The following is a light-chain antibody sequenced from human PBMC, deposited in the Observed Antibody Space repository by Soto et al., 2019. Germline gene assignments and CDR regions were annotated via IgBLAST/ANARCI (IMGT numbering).Light chain of an antibody. CDR2: GAY. CDR1: QSISTN. V-gene: IGKV3-15*01. J-gene: IGKJ4*01. CDR3: QQYNNWPPLS. Sequence: EIVMTQSPATLSVSPGERAALSCRASQSISTNLAWYQQKPGQAPRLLIYGAYTKATGIPARFSGSGSGTEFTLTISSLQSEDFALYYWQQYNNWPPLSFGGGTKVEIK.